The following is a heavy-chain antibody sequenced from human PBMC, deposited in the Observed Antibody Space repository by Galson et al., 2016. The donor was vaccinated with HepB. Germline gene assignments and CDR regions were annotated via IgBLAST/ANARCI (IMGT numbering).Heavy chain of an antibody. J-gene: IGHJ4*02. Sequence: SLRLSCAASGCIFSSYAMHWVRKAPGKGLEWVAVVTHDGNNKDYADPVKGRFTISRDNSKNTLFIQMNSLRLEDTAVYYCAKERGTAKSFDYWGPGTLVTVSS. D-gene: IGHD3-16*01. CDR1: GCIFSSYA. CDR2: VTHDGNNK. V-gene: IGHV3-30*18. CDR3: AKERGTAKSFDY.